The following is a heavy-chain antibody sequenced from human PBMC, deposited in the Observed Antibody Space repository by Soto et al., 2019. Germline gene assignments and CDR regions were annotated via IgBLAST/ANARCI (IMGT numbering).Heavy chain of an antibody. V-gene: IGHV3-48*01. CDR1: GFTFSSYA. CDR3: ARADSGYAHGYYYYGMDV. Sequence: PGESLKISCATSGFTFSSYAMNWVRQAPGKGLEWVSYISSSSSTIYYADSVKGRFTISRDNAKNSLYLQMNSLRAEDTAVYYCARADSGYAHGYYYYGMDVWGQGTTVTVS. D-gene: IGHD5-12*01. J-gene: IGHJ6*02. CDR2: ISSSSSTI.